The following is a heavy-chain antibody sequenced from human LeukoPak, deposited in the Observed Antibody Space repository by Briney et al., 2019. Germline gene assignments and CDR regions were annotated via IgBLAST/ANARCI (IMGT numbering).Heavy chain of an antibody. J-gene: IGHJ4*02. CDR2: TYYRSKWYN. CDR3: ARAPGIAVPGGKNYFDY. Sequence: SQTLSLTCAISGDSVSSNSAAWNWIRQSPSRGLEWLGRTYYRSKWYNDYAVSVKSRITINPDTSKNQFSLQLKSVTPEDTAVYYCARAPGIAVPGGKNYFDYWGQGTLVTVSS. D-gene: IGHD6-19*01. CDR1: GDSVSSNSAA. V-gene: IGHV6-1*01.